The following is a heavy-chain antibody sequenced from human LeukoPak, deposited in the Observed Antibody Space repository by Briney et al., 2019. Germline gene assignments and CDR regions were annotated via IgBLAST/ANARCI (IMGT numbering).Heavy chain of an antibody. Sequence: SETLSLTCAVHGGSFSGYYWSWIRQPPGKGLEWIGEINHSGSTNYSPSLKSRVTISVDTSKNQFSLKLSSVTAADTAVYYCARATWFGEFHFDYWGQGTLVTVSS. D-gene: IGHD3-10*01. J-gene: IGHJ4*02. CDR2: INHSGST. CDR3: ARATWFGEFHFDY. V-gene: IGHV4-34*01. CDR1: GGSFSGYY.